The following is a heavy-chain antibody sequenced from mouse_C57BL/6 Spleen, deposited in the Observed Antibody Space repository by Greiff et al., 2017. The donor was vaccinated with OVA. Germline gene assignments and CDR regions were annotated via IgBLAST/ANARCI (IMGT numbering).Heavy chain of an antibody. CDR1: GYSITSGYY. J-gene: IGHJ2*01. Sequence: VQLKESGPGLVKPSQSLSLTCSVTGYSITSGYYWYWIRQLPGNKLEWMGYISYDGSNNYNPSLKNRISITRDTSKNQFFLKLNSVTTEDTATYYCARDRVYSNYEGYFDYWGQGTTLTVSS. V-gene: IGHV3-6*01. D-gene: IGHD2-5*01. CDR3: ARDRVYSNYEGYFDY. CDR2: ISYDGSN.